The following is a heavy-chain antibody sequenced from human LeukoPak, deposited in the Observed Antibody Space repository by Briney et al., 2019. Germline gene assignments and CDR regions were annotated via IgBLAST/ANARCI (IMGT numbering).Heavy chain of an antibody. V-gene: IGHV1-24*01. Sequence: ASVKVSCKVSGYTLTELSMHWVRQAPGKGLEWMGGFDPEDGETIYAQKFQGRVTMTEDTSTDTAYMELSSLRSEDTAVYYCATDFLRWFGELGSVWGKGTTVTVSS. CDR1: GYTLTELS. J-gene: IGHJ6*04. CDR3: ATDFLRWFGELGSV. D-gene: IGHD3-10*01. CDR2: FDPEDGET.